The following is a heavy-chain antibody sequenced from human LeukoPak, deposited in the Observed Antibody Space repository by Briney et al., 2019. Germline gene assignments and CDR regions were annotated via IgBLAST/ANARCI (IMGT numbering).Heavy chain of an antibody. CDR2: INPSGGST. J-gene: IGHJ4*02. CDR1: GHTFTSYY. Sequence: GASVKVSCKASGHTFTSYYIHWVRQVPGQGLEWMGIINPSGGSTSYAQKFQGRVTMTRDTSTSTVYMELSSLRSEDTAVYYCARDGLHAQQPGDYWGQGTLVTVSS. V-gene: IGHV1-46*01. CDR3: ARDGLHAQQPGDY. D-gene: IGHD5-24*01.